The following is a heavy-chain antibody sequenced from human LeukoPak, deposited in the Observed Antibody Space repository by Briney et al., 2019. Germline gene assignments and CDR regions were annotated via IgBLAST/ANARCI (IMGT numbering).Heavy chain of an antibody. D-gene: IGHD1-26*01. CDR1: GYTFTSYA. J-gene: IGHJ4*02. CDR2: ISGDNGDT. CDR3: ARDRYGVRSGSCDY. V-gene: IGHV1-18*01. Sequence: ASVKVSCKASGYTFTSYAISWVRQAPGQGLEWLGWISGDNGDTNYAQNLQGRVTMTTDTSTSTAYMELRSLTYDDTAVYYCARDRYGVRSGSCDYWGQGTLVTVSS.